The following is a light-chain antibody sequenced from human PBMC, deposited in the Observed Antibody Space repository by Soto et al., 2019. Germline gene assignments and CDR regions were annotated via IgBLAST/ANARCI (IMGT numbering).Light chain of an antibody. J-gene: IGKJ2*01. CDR2: GTS. CDR1: QSVSSTY. CDR3: QQYGSSMYT. V-gene: IGKV3-20*01. Sequence: EIVLTQSPGTLSLSPGERVSISCRASQSVSSTYLAWYQQKPGQAPRLLIYGTSNSATGIPDRFSGSGSGTDFTLTISRLESEDFAVYYCQQYGSSMYTFGQGTKLEIK.